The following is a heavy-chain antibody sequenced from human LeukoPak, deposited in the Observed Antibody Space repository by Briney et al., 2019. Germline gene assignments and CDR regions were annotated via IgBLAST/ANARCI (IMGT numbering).Heavy chain of an antibody. CDR1: VYTFTNYG. D-gene: IGHD3-22*01. Sequence: ASVTVSFKASVYTFTNYGISWVRQAPGQGREGMGWISAYNGNTNYAQKLQGRVTMTTDTSTSTAYMELRSLRSDDTAVYYCARLREGMIVVIFDYWGQGTLVTVSS. V-gene: IGHV1-18*01. J-gene: IGHJ4*02. CDR3: ARLREGMIVVIFDY. CDR2: ISAYNGNT.